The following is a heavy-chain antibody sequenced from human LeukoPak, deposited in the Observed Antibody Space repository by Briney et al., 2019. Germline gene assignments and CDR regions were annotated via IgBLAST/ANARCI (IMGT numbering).Heavy chain of an antibody. CDR2: ISGSDGST. V-gene: IGHV3-23*01. J-gene: IGHJ4*02. D-gene: IGHD3-10*01. Sequence: PGGSLRLSCAASGFTFSSYAMGWVRQAPGKGLEWVSGISGSDGSTYYADSVKGRFTISRDSSKNTLYLQMNSLRAEDTAVYYCARAPGVIITSHFDYWGQGTLVTVSS. CDR3: ARAPGVIITSHFDY. CDR1: GFTFSSYA.